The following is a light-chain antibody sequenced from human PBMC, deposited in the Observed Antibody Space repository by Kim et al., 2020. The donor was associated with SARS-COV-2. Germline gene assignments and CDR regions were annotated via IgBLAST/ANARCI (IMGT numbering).Light chain of an antibody. CDR3: QTWGTGIQV. CDR1: SGHSSYA. J-gene: IGLJ2*01. V-gene: IGLV4-69*01. CDR2: VNSDGSH. Sequence: QPVLTQSPSASASLGASVKLTCTLSSGHSSYAIAWHQQQPEKGPRYLMKVNSDGSHSKGDGIPDRFSGSSSGTERYRTISSLQSEDEADYYCQTWGTGIQVFGGGTQLTVL.